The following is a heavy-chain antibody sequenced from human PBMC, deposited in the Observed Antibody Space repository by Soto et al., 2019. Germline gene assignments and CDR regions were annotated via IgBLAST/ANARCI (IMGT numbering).Heavy chain of an antibody. J-gene: IGHJ5*02. Sequence: ASVKVSCKASGNSFTTYYMHWVRQAPGQGLEWMGIINPSGGRTTYALRGRFTISRDNAKNSLHLQMNSLRAEDTAVYYCTRDASRDSSARGWFDPWGPGTLVTVSS. V-gene: IGHV1-46*01. CDR1: GNSFTTYY. D-gene: IGHD6-13*01. CDR3: TRDASRDSSARGWFDP. CDR2: INPSGGRT.